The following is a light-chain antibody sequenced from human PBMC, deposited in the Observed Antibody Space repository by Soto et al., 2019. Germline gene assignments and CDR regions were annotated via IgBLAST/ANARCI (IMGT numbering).Light chain of an antibody. CDR3: GSFTSTTNVGV. V-gene: IGLV2-14*01. J-gene: IGLJ3*02. CDR1: SSDIGYYTS. Sequence: QPVLTQPASVSGSPGQSITISCTGTSSDIGYYTSVSWYQQHPGKAPKLIIYEVSYRPSGVSNRFSGSKSGNTASLTISGLQSEDEADYYCGSFTSTTNVGVFGGGTKLTVL. CDR2: EVS.